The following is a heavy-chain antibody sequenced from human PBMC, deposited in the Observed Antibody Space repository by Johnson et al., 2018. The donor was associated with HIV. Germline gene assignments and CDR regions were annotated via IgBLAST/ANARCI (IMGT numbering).Heavy chain of an antibody. J-gene: IGHJ3*02. CDR2: IYSGSNT. CDR1: GFAVSTNY. D-gene: IGHD1-26*01. CDR3: ARCGELRAFDI. V-gene: IGHV3-66*01. Sequence: VQLVESGGGVVQPGGSLRLSCAASGFAVSTNYMSWVRQAPGKGLECVSVIYSGSNTYHADSVTGRLTISRDNSKNTLYLQMGSLRAEDMAVYYCARCGELRAFDILGQGTMVTVSS.